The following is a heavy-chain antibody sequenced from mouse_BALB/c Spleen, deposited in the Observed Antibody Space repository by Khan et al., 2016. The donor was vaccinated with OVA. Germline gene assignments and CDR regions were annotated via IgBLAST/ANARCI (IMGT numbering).Heavy chain of an antibody. D-gene: IGHD2-1*01. CDR1: GFSLSTSGMG. CDR2: IYWDDDK. Sequence: QVTLKESGPGILQPSQTLSLTCSFSGFSLSTSGMGVNWIRQPSGKGLEWLAHIYWDDDKRYNPSLQSRLTISKDASSNQVFLKITSVDTAETATYYCARMDGNYYYAMDYWCQGTSVTVSA. V-gene: IGHV8-12*01. J-gene: IGHJ4*01. CDR3: ARMDGNYYYAMDY.